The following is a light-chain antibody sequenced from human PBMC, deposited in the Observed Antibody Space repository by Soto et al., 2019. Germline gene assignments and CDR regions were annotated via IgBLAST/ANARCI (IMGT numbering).Light chain of an antibody. CDR3: SSYTSSSTWV. J-gene: IGLJ3*02. V-gene: IGLV2-18*02. CDR2: EVS. CDR1: SSDVGIYNR. Sequence: QSALTQPPSVSGSPGQSVTISCTGTSSDVGIYNRVSWYQQPPGTAPKLMIYEVSNRPSGVPDRFSGSKSGNTASLTIPGLQAEDEADYYCSSYTSSSTWVFGGGTKLTVL.